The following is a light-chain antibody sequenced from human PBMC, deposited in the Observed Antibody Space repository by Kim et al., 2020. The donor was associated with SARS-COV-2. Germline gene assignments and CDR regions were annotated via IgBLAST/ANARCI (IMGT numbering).Light chain of an antibody. CDR2: GAS. CDR3: QQYGSSPLT. CDR1: QSVSSSY. Sequence: SPGERATLSCRASQSVSSSYVAWYQQKPGQAPRLLIYGASSRATGIPDRFSGSVSGTDFTLTISRLEPEDFAVYYCQQYGSSPLTFGGGTKVDIK. J-gene: IGKJ4*01. V-gene: IGKV3-20*01.